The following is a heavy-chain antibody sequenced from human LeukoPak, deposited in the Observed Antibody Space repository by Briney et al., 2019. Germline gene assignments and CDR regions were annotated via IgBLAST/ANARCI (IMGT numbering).Heavy chain of an antibody. V-gene: IGHV3-30-3*01. D-gene: IGHD3-22*01. CDR2: ISYDGSNK. J-gene: IGHJ4*02. CDR1: GFTFSNYA. Sequence: PGRSLRLSCAASGFTFSNYAIHWVHQAPGKGLEWVALISYDGSNKYYADSVKGRFTISRDNSKNTLYLQMNSLTAEDTAVYYCARDRYYDSSGYYFTPTGYFDYWGQGTLVTVSS. CDR3: ARDRYYDSSGYYFTPTGYFDY.